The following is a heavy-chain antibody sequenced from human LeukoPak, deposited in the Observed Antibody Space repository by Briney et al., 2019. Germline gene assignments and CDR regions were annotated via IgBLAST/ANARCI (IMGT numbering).Heavy chain of an antibody. Sequence: PSETLSLTCSLSVGSISNYFWTWIRQPPGKGLEWIGYIYSSGSTYYNPSLKSRVTISVDASKNRFSLKLSTVTAADTAVYYCARRPTGDPKFDYWGQGTLVTVSS. D-gene: IGHD7-27*01. CDR3: ARRPTGDPKFDY. V-gene: IGHV4-59*08. CDR1: VGSISNYF. CDR2: IYSSGST. J-gene: IGHJ4*02.